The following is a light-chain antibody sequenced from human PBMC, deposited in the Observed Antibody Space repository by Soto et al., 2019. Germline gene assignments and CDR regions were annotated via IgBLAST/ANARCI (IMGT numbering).Light chain of an antibody. J-gene: IGKJ1*01. Sequence: DIQMTKSPSPLSGSVGDRVTITCRASQTISSWLAWYQQKPGKAPKLLIYKASTLKSGVPSRFSGSGSGTEFTLTISSLQPDDFATYYCQHYNSYSEACGQGTKVELK. CDR1: QTISSW. CDR3: QHYNSYSEA. CDR2: KAS. V-gene: IGKV1-5*03.